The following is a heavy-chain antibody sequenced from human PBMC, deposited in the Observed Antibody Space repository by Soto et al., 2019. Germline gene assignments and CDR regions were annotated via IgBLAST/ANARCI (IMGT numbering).Heavy chain of an antibody. CDR2: ISGSGGST. V-gene: IGHV3-23*01. Sequence: LRLSCAASGFTFSSYAMSWVRQAPGKGLEWVSAISGSGGSTHYADSVKGRFTISRDNSKNSLYLQMNSLRAEDTAVYYCARDRYSYYDFWSGSLPYYYYGMDVWGQGTTVTVSS. CDR1: GFTFSSYA. D-gene: IGHD3-3*01. CDR3: ARDRYSYYDFWSGSLPYYYYGMDV. J-gene: IGHJ6*02.